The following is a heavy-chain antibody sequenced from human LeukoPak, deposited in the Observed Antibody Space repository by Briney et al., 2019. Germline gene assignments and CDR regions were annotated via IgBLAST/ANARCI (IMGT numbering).Heavy chain of an antibody. CDR3: VGITMVRTNWFDP. D-gene: IGHD3-10*01. V-gene: IGHV1-24*01. Sequence: ASVKVSCKVSGYTLTELSMHWVRQAPGKGLEWMGGFDPEDGETIYAQKFQGRVTMTEDTSTDTAYMELSSLRSEDTAVYYCVGITMVRTNWFDPWGQGTLVTVSS. J-gene: IGHJ5*02. CDR1: GYTLTELS. CDR2: FDPEDGET.